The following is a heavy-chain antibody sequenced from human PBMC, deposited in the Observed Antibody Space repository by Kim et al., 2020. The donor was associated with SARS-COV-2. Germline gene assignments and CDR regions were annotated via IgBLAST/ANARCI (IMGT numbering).Heavy chain of an antibody. CDR1: GFTFSSYS. J-gene: IGHJ6*03. V-gene: IGHV3-21*01. D-gene: IGHD3-3*01. CDR2: ISSSSYI. CDR3: ARDGQFLEWLSPWYYYHYMDV. Sequence: GGSLRLSCAASGFTFSSYSMNWVRQAPGKGLEWVSSISSSSYIYYADSVKGRFTISRDNAKNSLYLQMNSLRAEDTAVYYCARDGQFLEWLSPWYYYHYMDVWGKGTTVTVSS.